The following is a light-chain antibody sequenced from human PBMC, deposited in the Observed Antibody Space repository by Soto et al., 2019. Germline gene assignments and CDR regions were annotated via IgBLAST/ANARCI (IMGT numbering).Light chain of an antibody. V-gene: IGKV3-20*01. CDR1: QSVSSY. CDR3: QQYVSSPLT. Sequence: EIVLTQSPPTLSLSPGERATLSWLASQSVSSYLAWYQQKPGQAPRLLIYDASSRAAGIPARFSGSGSGTDFTLTISRLEPEDFAVYYCQQYVSSPLTFGGGTKVDI. CDR2: DAS. J-gene: IGKJ4*01.